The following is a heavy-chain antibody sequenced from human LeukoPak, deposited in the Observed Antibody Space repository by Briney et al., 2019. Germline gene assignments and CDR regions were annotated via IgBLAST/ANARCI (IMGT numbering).Heavy chain of an antibody. Sequence: PGGSLRLSCAASGFTFSGYAMSWVRQAPGKGLEWVSAISGSGGRTYYADSVKGRFTISRNNSKNTLYLQMNSLRAEDTAVYYCAKDKFGGSGSYYFDYWGQGTLVTVSS. V-gene: IGHV3-23*01. J-gene: IGHJ4*02. CDR3: AKDKFGGSGSYYFDY. CDR1: GFTFSGYA. CDR2: ISGSGGRT. D-gene: IGHD3-10*01.